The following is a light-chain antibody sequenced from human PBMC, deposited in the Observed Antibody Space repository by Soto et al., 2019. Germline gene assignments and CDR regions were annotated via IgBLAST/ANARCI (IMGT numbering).Light chain of an antibody. V-gene: IGKV3-20*01. CDR3: HQYGSSVLT. CDR1: QTINNNY. CDR2: GAS. Sequence: GERATLSCRANQTINNNYFAWYQQKHGQAPRLLLYGASSRATGIPVRFSGSGSGTDFTLTITRLEPEDFAVYYCHQYGSSVLTFGGGTTVEVK. J-gene: IGKJ4*01.